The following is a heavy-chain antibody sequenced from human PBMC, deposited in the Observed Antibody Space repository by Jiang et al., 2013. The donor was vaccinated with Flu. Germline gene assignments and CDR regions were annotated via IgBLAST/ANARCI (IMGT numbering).Heavy chain of an antibody. Sequence: QSGSELKKPGASVKVSCKASGYTFTSYAMNWVRQAPGQGLEWMGWINTNTGNPTYAQGFTGRFVFSLDTSVSTAYLQISSLKAEDTAVYYCAGEATAITYSSSWYLDYWGQGTLVTVSS. CDR2: INTNTGNP. J-gene: IGHJ4*02. D-gene: IGHD6-13*01. CDR3: AGEATAITYSSSWYLDY. V-gene: IGHV7-4-1*02. CDR1: GYTFTSYA.